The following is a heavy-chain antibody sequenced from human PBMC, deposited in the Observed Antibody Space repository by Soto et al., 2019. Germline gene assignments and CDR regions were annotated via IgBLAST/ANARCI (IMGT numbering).Heavy chain of an antibody. CDR3: ARSYCSSTSCYWRNYYYYGMDV. CDR2: IYYSRST. Sequence: PSETLSLTCTVSGGSISSGDYYWSWIRQPPGKGLEWIGYIYYSRSTYYNPSLKSRVTISVDTSKNQFSLKLSSVTAADTAVYYCARSYCSSTSCYWRNYYYYGMDVWGQGTTVTVSS. V-gene: IGHV4-30-4*01. J-gene: IGHJ6*02. CDR1: GGSISSGDYY. D-gene: IGHD2-2*01.